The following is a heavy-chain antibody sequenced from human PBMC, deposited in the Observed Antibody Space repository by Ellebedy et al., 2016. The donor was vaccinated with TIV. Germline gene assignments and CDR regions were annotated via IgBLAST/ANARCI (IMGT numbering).Heavy chain of an antibody. D-gene: IGHD6-25*01. V-gene: IGHV1-3*01. Sequence: ASVKVSCXASGYTFSSNTIHWVRQAPGRTLEWMGYINPANGNTKYSGKFQARVTISRDTSARTAYMELTSLKSEDTAVYYCVREVQRLFWGQGTLVTVSS. J-gene: IGHJ4*02. CDR2: INPANGNT. CDR1: GYTFSSNT. CDR3: VREVQRLF.